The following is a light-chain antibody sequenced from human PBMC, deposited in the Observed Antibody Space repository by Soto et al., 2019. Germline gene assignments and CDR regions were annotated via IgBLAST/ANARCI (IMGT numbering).Light chain of an antibody. J-gene: IGLJ2*01. Sequence: QSALTQPASVSGSPGQSITISCTGTSSDVGGYNYVSWYQQHPGKAPKLMIYEVSNRPSGVSNRFSGSKSCNTASLTISGLQAEDEADYYCSSYTSSTTLVVFGGGTQLTVL. V-gene: IGLV2-14*01. CDR1: SSDVGGYNY. CDR3: SSYTSSTTLVV. CDR2: EVS.